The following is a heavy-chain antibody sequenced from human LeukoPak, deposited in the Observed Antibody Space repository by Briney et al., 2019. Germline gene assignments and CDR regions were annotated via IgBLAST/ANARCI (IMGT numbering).Heavy chain of an antibody. Sequence: SETLSLTCTVSGGSISSGSYYWSWIRQPAGKGLEWIGRIYTSGSTNYNPSLKSRVTISVDTSKNQFSLKLSSVTAADTAVYYCASLTVVPAARSGYIPQWGQGTLVTVSS. V-gene: IGHV4-61*02. CDR2: IYTSGST. D-gene: IGHD2-2*01. J-gene: IGHJ1*01. CDR1: GGSISSGSYY. CDR3: ASLTVVPAARSGYIPQ.